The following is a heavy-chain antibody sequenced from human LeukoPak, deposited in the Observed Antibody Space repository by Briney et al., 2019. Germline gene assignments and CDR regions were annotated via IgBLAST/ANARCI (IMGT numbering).Heavy chain of an antibody. J-gene: IGHJ5*02. V-gene: IGHV4-34*01. CDR3: ARGRMIMVRGPYNWFDP. CDR2: INHYGST. Sequence: SETLSLTCAVYGESLSNYYWSWIRQPPGKGLEWIGEINHYGSTNYNPSLKSRITISVDTSKNQFSLKLSSVTAADTAVYYCARGRMIMVRGPYNWFDPWGQGTLVTVSS. D-gene: IGHD3-10*01. CDR1: GESLSNYY.